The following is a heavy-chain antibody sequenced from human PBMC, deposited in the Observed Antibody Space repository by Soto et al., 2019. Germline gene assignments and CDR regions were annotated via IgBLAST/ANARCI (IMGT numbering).Heavy chain of an antibody. J-gene: IGHJ4*02. CDR1: GYTFTGYY. CDR3: ARDWRPGSGSYYRALYYFDY. CDR2: INPNSGGT. V-gene: IGHV1-2*04. D-gene: IGHD1-26*01. Sequence: GASVKVSCKASGYTFTGYYMHWVRQAPGQGLEWMGWINPNSGGTNYAQKFQGWVTMTRDTSISTAYMELSRLRSDDTAVYYCARDWRPGSGSYYRALYYFDYWGQGTLVTVSS.